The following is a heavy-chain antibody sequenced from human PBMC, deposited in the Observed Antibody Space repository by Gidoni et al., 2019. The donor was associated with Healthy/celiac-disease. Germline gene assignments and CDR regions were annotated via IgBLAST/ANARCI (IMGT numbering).Heavy chain of an antibody. J-gene: IGHJ4*02. Sequence: QVQLVQSGAEVKKPGASVKVSCKASGYTFTSYAMHWVRQAPGQRLEWMGWINAGNGNTKSSQKFQGRVTITRDTSASTAYMELSSLRSEDTAVYYCARSLYIAVAHFDYWGQGTLVTVSS. D-gene: IGHD6-19*01. CDR1: GYTFTSYA. CDR3: ARSLYIAVAHFDY. CDR2: INAGNGNT. V-gene: IGHV1-3*01.